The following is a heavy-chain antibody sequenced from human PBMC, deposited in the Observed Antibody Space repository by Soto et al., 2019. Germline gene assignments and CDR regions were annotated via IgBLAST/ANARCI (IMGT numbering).Heavy chain of an antibody. V-gene: IGHV4-59*01. D-gene: IGHD6-13*01. CDR2: IYYSGST. CDR1: GGSISSYY. CDR3: ARDRGSSWYGRNYYYYGMDV. Sequence: PSETLSLTCTVSGGSISSYYWSWIRQPPGKGLEWIGYIYYSGSTNYNPSLKSRVTISVDTSKNQFSLKLSSVTAADTAVYYCARDRGSSWYGRNYYYYGMDVWGQGTTVTVS. J-gene: IGHJ6*02.